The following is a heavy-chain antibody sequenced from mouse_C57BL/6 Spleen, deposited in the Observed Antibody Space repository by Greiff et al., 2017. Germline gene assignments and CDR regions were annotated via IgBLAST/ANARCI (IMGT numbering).Heavy chain of an antibody. J-gene: IGHJ4*01. Sequence: VKLQESGPGLVAPSQSLSITCTVSGFSLTSYAISWVRQPPGKGLEWLGVIWTGGGTNYNSALKSRLSISKDNSKSQVFLKMNSLQTDDTARYYCARKRLYDGYSDYYAMDYWGQGTSVTVSS. CDR1: GFSLTSYA. CDR3: ARKRLYDGYSDYYAMDY. V-gene: IGHV2-9-1*01. CDR2: IWTGGGT. D-gene: IGHD2-3*01.